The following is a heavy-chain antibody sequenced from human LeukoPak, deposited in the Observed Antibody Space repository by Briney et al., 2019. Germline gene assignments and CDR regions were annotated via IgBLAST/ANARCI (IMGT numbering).Heavy chain of an antibody. CDR3: AKVITFGGVIVGASDI. Sequence: GGSLRLSCAASGLTFSSYGMSWVRQASGRGLEWVSAISTTGGTTYYTDSVRGRFTISRDNSRNTLYLQMNSLRAEVTAIYYCAKVITFGGVIVGASDIWGQGTMVTVSS. V-gene: IGHV3-23*01. CDR1: GLTFSSYG. CDR2: ISTTGGTT. D-gene: IGHD3-16*02. J-gene: IGHJ3*02.